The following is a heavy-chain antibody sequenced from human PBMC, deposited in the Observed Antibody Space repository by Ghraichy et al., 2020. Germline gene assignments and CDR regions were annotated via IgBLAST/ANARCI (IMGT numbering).Heavy chain of an antibody. V-gene: IGHV6-1*01. D-gene: IGHD1-1*01. CDR3: ARWVHDAGYFDS. Sequence: SETLSLTCAISGDSVSGNSAAWNWIRQSPSRGLEWLGRTYYRSKWYNQYAVSLKSRITISADTSTNHVSLQLNSVTPEDAAVYFCARWVHDAGYFDSWGQGNLVTVSS. CDR1: GDSVSGNSAA. J-gene: IGHJ4*02. CDR2: TYYRSKWYN.